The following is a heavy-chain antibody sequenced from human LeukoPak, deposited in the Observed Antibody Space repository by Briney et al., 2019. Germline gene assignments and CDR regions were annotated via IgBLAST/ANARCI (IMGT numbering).Heavy chain of an antibody. CDR3: ARSDYSNYYNWFDP. D-gene: IGHD4-11*01. V-gene: IGHV4-34*10. J-gene: IGHJ5*02. CDR1: GESFTDYY. CDR2: INHSGST. Sequence: PSETLSLTCAVYGESFTDYYWRWIRQPPGKGLEWIGEINHSGSTNYNPSLKSRVTMSVDTSKNQFSLKLSSVTAADTAVYYCARSDYSNYYNWFDPWGQGTLVTVSS.